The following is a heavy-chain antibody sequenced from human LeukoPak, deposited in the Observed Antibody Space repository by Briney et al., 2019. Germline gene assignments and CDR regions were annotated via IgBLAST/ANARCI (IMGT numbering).Heavy chain of an antibody. CDR2: ISHDGSNI. CDR3: AKDPYRVVVATGNYLDP. Sequence: GGSLRFSCAASRFTFSYYGMHWVRHAPGKGLEWVAVISHDGSNIHYGDSVKGRFTISRDNSKNTVYLQMNSLRAEDTAIYYCAKDPYRVVVATGNYLDPWGQGTLVTVSS. V-gene: IGHV3-30*18. J-gene: IGHJ5*02. D-gene: IGHD2-15*01. CDR1: RFTFSYYG.